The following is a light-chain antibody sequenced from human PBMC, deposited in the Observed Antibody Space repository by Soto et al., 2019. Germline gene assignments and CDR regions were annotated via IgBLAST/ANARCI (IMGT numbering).Light chain of an antibody. Sequence: EIVLTQSPGTLSLSPGERATLSCRASQSVTSSYLAWYQQKPGQAPRLLIYGASNRATGIPDRFSGGGSGTDFTLTISRLEPEDFAVYYCQQYGKSPLTFGGGTKVEIK. CDR3: QQYGKSPLT. CDR1: QSVTSSY. V-gene: IGKV3-20*01. J-gene: IGKJ4*01. CDR2: GAS.